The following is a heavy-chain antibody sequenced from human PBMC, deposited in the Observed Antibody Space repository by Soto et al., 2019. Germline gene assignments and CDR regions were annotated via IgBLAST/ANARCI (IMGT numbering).Heavy chain of an antibody. CDR3: ARERKFDFWRKGLDV. Sequence: ASVKVSCKASGYTFTTYDINWVLQAPGQGLEWLGWMDPNSGSTGYAQNFQGRITMTRNTSRNTAHVELSSLQSEDTAVYYCARERKFDFWRKGLDVWGQGTTVTVSS. D-gene: IGHD3-3*01. J-gene: IGHJ6*02. CDR2: MDPNSGST. CDR1: GYTFTTYD. V-gene: IGHV1-8*01.